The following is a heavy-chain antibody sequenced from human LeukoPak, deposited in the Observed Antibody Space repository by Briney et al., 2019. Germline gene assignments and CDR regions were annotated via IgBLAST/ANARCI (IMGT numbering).Heavy chain of an antibody. J-gene: IGHJ4*02. Sequence: GASVKVSRKASGYTFTSYVISWVRQAPGQEREWMGWIRAYNGNTNYEQKLQGRATMTTDTSTSTAYMELRSLRSDDTAVYYCARDQVDIVATGQVDYWGQGTLVTVSS. V-gene: IGHV1-18*01. CDR3: ARDQVDIVATGQVDY. CDR1: GYTFTSYV. CDR2: IRAYNGNT. D-gene: IGHD5-12*01.